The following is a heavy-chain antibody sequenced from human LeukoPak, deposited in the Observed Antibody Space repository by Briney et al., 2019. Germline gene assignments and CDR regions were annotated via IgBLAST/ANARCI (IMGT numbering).Heavy chain of an antibody. CDR3: ARRAAAGHRNNWYFDL. J-gene: IGHJ2*01. CDR2: INHSGST. V-gene: IGHV4-34*01. D-gene: IGHD6-25*01. Sequence: SETLSLTCAVYGGSFSGYYWSWIRQPPGKGLEWIGEINHSGSTNYNPSLKSRVTISVDTSKNQFSLKLSSVTAADTAVYYCARRAAAGHRNNWYFDLWGRGTLVTVSS. CDR1: GGSFSGYY.